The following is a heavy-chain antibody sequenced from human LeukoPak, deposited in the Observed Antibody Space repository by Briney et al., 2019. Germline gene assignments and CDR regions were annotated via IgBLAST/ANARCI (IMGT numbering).Heavy chain of an antibody. CDR2: IKQDGSEK. V-gene: IGHV3-7*01. D-gene: IGHD2-2*02. CDR3: ARYCSSTSCYSHRFDY. Sequence: PGGSLRLSCAASGFTFSNYWMSWVRQAPGKGLEWVANIKQDGSEKYYVDSVKGRFTISRDNARNSLYLQMNSLRAEDTAVYYCARYCSSTSCYSHRFDYWGQGTLVTVSS. J-gene: IGHJ4*02. CDR1: GFTFSNYW.